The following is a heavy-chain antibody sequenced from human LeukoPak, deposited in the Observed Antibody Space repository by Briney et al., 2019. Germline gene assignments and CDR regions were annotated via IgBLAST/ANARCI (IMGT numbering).Heavy chain of an antibody. D-gene: IGHD3-22*01. CDR1: GGSISSGGYY. Sequence: PSETLSLTCTVSGGSISSGGYYWSWIRQHPGKGLEWIGYIYYSGSTYYNPSLKSRVTITVDTSKNQFSLKLSSVTAADTAVDYCASRLYYDSSGYDYWGQGTLVTVSS. J-gene: IGHJ4*02. CDR2: IYYSGST. CDR3: ASRLYYDSSGYDY. V-gene: IGHV4-31*03.